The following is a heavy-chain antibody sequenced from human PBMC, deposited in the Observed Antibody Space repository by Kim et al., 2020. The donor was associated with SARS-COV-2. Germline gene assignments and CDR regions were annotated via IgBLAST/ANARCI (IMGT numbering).Heavy chain of an antibody. Sequence: GGSLRLSCAASGFTFSSYGMHWVRQAPGKGLEWVAVISYDGSNKYYADSVKGRFTISRDNSKNTLYLQMNSLRAEDTAVYYCAKSYGDYYAFDIWGQGTMVTVSS. CDR3: AKSYGDYYAFDI. D-gene: IGHD4-17*01. J-gene: IGHJ3*02. CDR1: GFTFSSYG. V-gene: IGHV3-30*18. CDR2: ISYDGSNK.